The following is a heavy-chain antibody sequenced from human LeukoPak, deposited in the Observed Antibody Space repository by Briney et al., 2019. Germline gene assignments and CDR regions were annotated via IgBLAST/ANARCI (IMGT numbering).Heavy chain of an antibody. CDR3: ARYPRGYCSGGSCYRFDY. D-gene: IGHD2-15*01. CDR2: INPNSGGT. Sequence: ASVKVSCKAPGYTFTGYYMHWVRQAPGQGLEWMGRINPNSGGTNYAQKFQGRVTMTRDTSISTAYMELSRLRSDDTAVYYCARYPRGYCSGGSCYRFDYWGQGTLVTVSS. J-gene: IGHJ4*02. V-gene: IGHV1-2*06. CDR1: GYTFTGYY.